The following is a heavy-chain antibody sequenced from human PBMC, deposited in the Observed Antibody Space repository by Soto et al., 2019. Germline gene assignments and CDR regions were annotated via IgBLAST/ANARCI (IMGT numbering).Heavy chain of an antibody. D-gene: IGHD1-1*01. CDR2: MNPSTGKS. J-gene: IGHJ4*02. CDR1: GYTFTSYD. Sequence: ASVKVSCKTSGYTFTSYDIYWVRQATGQGLERMGWMNPSTGKSRYAQKFQGRVTMTSDTSISTAHMELSSLRYEDTAVYYCARRAETNGWNGFGADKYYFDFWGQGTLVTVSS. CDR3: ARRAETNGWNGFGADKYYFDF. V-gene: IGHV1-8*01.